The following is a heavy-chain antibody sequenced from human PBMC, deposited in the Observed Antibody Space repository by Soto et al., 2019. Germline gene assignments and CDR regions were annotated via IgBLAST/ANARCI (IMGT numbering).Heavy chain of an antibody. D-gene: IGHD3-3*01. Sequence: SGPTLVNPTQTLTLTCTFSGFSLSTSGMCVSWIHQPPGKALEWLARIDWDDDKYYSTSLKTRLTISKDTSKNQVVLTMTNMDPVDTATYYCARGRITIFGVAANYGMDVWGQGTTVTVSS. CDR1: GFSLSTSGMC. V-gene: IGHV2-70*11. J-gene: IGHJ6*02. CDR2: IDWDDDK. CDR3: ARGRITIFGVAANYGMDV.